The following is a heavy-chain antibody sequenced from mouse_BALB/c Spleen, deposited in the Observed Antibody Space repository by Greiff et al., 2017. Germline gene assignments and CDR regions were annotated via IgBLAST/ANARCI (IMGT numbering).Heavy chain of an antibody. CDR1: GYTFTSYT. Sequence: QVQLKQSAAELARPGASVKMSCKASGYTFTSYTMHWVKQRPGQGLEWIGYINPSSGYTEYNQKFKDKTTLTADKSSSTAYMQLSSLTSEDSAVYYCARSEYGNYGGYAMDYWGQGTSVTVSS. V-gene: IGHV1-4*02. CDR3: ARSEYGNYGGYAMDY. CDR2: INPSSGYT. J-gene: IGHJ4*01. D-gene: IGHD2-10*02.